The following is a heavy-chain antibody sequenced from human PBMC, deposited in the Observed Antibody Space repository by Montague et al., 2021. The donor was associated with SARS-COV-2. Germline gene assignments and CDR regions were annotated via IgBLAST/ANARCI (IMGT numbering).Heavy chain of an antibody. D-gene: IGHD3-10*01. J-gene: IGHJ3*02. CDR1: GDSFNGPKYY. CDR3: ARGSYGSGSYHAFDI. CDR2: PYYSGTT. Sequence: SETLSLTCTVSGDSFNGPKYYWACIRQPPGKGREGKGSPYYSGTTXHXXXXRXQVTMSVDTSKTQLSLKMISVTAADTAGYYCARGSYGSGSYHAFDIWSQGTVVAVSS. V-gene: IGHV4-39*01.